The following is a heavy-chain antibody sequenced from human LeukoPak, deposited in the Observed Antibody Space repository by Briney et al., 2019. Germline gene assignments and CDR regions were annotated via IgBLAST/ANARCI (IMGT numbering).Heavy chain of an antibody. Sequence: PSETLSLTCIVSSGSISNYYWSWIRQPPGKGLEWIGYIYNTGSTDYNPSLKSRVTISVDTSKNQFSLILSTLTAADTAVYYCARCRYSSTYRHSFDIWGHGAMVTVSS. CDR3: ARCRYSSTYRHSFDI. V-gene: IGHV4-59*01. J-gene: IGHJ3*02. D-gene: IGHD1-26*01. CDR2: IYNTGST. CDR1: SGSISNYY.